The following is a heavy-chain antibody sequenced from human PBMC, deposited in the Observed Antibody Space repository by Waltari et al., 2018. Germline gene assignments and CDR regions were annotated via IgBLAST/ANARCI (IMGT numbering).Heavy chain of an antibody. CDR3: SGGEVTGTDF. D-gene: IGHD6-19*01. Sequence: EVQVVESGGGLVQPGGSLKLSCATSGLSFSGSSILWVRQTSGKGLEWVGRIRREPYNYATAYSASVKGRFTISRDDSKNTAFLQMNSLMTEDTAVYYCSGGEVTGTDFWGQGTLVTVSS. V-gene: IGHV3-73*01. CDR1: GLSFSGSS. CDR2: IRREPYNYAT. J-gene: IGHJ4*02.